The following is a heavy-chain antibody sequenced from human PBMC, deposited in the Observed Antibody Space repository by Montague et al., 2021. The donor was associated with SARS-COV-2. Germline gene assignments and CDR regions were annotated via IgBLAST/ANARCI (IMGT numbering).Heavy chain of an antibody. CDR1: VFTFSSYD. J-gene: IGHJ6*02. CDR2: IWYDGSNQ. D-gene: IGHD3-10*01. CDR3: AREYSAPRWFGEYNRYGMDV. Sequence: SLRLSCAASVFTFSSYDMHWVRQAPGKGLEWVAVIWYDGSNQYYGDSVKGRFTISRDNSKNTLYLQMNSLRAEATAVYYCAREYSAPRWFGEYNRYGMDVWGQGTTVTVSS. V-gene: IGHV3-33*08.